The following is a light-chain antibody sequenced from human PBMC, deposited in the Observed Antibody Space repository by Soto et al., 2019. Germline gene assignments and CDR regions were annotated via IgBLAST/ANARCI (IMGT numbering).Light chain of an antibody. CDR3: QTWGTGIQDVL. J-gene: IGLJ2*01. CDR1: SGHSRYA. V-gene: IGLV4-69*01. Sequence: QAVLTQSPSASASLGASVKLTCTLSSGHSRYAIAWHQQQPEKGPRYLMKLNSDGSHSKGDGIPDRFSGSSSGAERYLTISSLQSEDEADYYCQTWGTGIQDVLFGGETKLTVL. CDR2: LNSDGSH.